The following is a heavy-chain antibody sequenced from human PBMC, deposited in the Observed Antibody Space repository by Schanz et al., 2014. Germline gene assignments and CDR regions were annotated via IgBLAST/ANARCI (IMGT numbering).Heavy chain of an antibody. J-gene: IGHJ4*02. Sequence: EVQLVESGGGLVQPGESLRLSCAASGFTFTTYAMTWVRQAPGQGLEWVSTISGSGGDTYPADSVKGRFTISRDNSNNTLYLQMNGLRAEDTAVFYCARDGAELYYFDDWGQGTLVTVSS. CDR1: GFTFTTYA. V-gene: IGHV3-23*04. D-gene: IGHD1-1*01. CDR3: ARDGAELYYFDD. CDR2: ISGSGGDT.